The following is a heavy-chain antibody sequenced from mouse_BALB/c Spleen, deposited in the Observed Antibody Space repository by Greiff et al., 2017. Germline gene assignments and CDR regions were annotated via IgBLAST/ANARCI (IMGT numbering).Heavy chain of an antibody. D-gene: IGHD2-14*01. CDR3: ARHEVPGYFDY. J-gene: IGHJ2*01. CDR1: GFTFSSYT. Sequence: DVHLVESGGGLVQPGGSLKLSCAASGFTFSSYTMSWVRQTPEKRLEWVAYISNGGGSTYYPDTVKGRFTISRDNAKNTLYLQMSSLKSEDTAMYYCARHEVPGYFDYWGQGTTLTVSS. V-gene: IGHV5-12-2*01. CDR2: ISNGGGST.